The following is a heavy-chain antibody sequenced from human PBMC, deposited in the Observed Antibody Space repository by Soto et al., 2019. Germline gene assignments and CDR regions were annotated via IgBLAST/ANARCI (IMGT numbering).Heavy chain of an antibody. CDR2: INAGNGNT. CDR1: GYTFTSYA. V-gene: IGHV1-3*01. J-gene: IGHJ4*02. Sequence: ASVKVSCKASGYTFTSYAIHWVRQAPGQRLEWMGWINAGNGNTKYSQNFQGRVTITRDTSASTAYMELSSLRSEDTAVYYCARRLDTAIFDYWGQGTLVTVSS. D-gene: IGHD5-18*01. CDR3: ARRLDTAIFDY.